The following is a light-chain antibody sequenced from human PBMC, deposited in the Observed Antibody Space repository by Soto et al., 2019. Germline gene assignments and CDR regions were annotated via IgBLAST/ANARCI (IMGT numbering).Light chain of an antibody. CDR1: QRIATY. CDR3: QQSYDTVAIT. V-gene: IGKV1-39*01. Sequence: DIQMTQSPSSLSASLGDRVTITWRASQRIATYLNWYQHKPPQAPKLLIYVASLLQSGVPSRFSGSGSATDFTPTISGLQPEDFATYYCQQSYDTVAITFGQGTRLEIK. CDR2: VAS. J-gene: IGKJ5*01.